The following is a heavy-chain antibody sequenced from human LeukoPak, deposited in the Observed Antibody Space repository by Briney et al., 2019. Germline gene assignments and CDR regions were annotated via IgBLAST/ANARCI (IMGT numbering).Heavy chain of an antibody. CDR2: SSSGGSNP. V-gene: IGHV3-23*01. J-gene: IGHJ3*01. CDR1: GFTFSKYA. D-gene: IGHD4-17*01. CDR3: GRDPNGDYVGAFEF. Sequence: GGSLRLSCAASGFTFSKYALVWVRQAPGKGLEWVSASSSGGSNPLYADAVKGRFTISRDNSKNTLYLQVNSLRAEDTAVYYCGRDPNGDYVGAFEFWGRGTMVIVSS.